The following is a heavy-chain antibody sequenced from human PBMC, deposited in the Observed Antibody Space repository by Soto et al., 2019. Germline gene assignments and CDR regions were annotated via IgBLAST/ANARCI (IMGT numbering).Heavy chain of an antibody. D-gene: IGHD6-19*01. CDR3: ENMGGGWYESFEY. V-gene: IGHV3-23*01. J-gene: IGHJ4*02. CDR1: GITFRRYA. Sequence: EVQLLESGGGLVQPGGSLRLSCAVSGITFRRYAFSWIRQAPGKGLEWVSAISGSGTTTYNADSVKGRFTMSRDNSKDTLYLQMNSLGGDDTAVYYCENMGGGWYESFEYWGQGTLVTVSS. CDR2: ISGSGTTT.